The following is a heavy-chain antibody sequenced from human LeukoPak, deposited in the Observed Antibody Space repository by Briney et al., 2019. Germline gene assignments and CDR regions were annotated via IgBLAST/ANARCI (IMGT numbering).Heavy chain of an antibody. CDR2: ISYDGSHK. J-gene: IGHJ4*02. V-gene: IGHV3-30*03. CDR3: ATGIYYYDSSGYSSFDY. Sequence: TGRSLRLSCAASGFTFSSYGMHWHGQAPGKRLEMVAVISYDGSHKYYADSVKGRFTISRDNSKNTLYLQMNSLRAEDTAVYYCATGIYYYDSSGYSSFDYWGQGTLVTVSS. CDR1: GFTFSSYG. D-gene: IGHD3-22*01.